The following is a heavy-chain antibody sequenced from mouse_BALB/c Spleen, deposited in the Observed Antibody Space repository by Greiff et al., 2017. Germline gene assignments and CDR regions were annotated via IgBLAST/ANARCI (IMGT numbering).Heavy chain of an antibody. Sequence: EVKLMESGGGLVQPGGSMKLSCVASGFTFSNYWMNWVRQSPEKGLEWVAEIRLKSNNYATHYAESVKGRFTISRDDSKSSVYLQMNNLIAEDTGIYYCTTPYGNYFAWFAYWGQGTLVTVSA. CDR3: TTPYGNYFAWFAY. CDR1: GFTFSNYW. D-gene: IGHD2-10*02. V-gene: IGHV6-6*02. J-gene: IGHJ3*01. CDR2: IRLKSNNYAT.